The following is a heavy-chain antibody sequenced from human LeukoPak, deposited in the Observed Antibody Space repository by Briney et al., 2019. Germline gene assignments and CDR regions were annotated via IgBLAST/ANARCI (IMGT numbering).Heavy chain of an antibody. J-gene: IGHJ1*01. Sequence: GESLKISCKGSGYIFTSYWIGWVRQMPGKGLEWMGIIYPGDSDTRYSPSFQGQVTISADKSISTAYLQWSSLKASDTAMYYCARRDYYDSSGYYEYFQHWGQGTLVTVSS. CDR3: ARRDYYDSSGYYEYFQH. D-gene: IGHD3-22*01. V-gene: IGHV5-51*01. CDR2: IYPGDSDT. CDR1: GYIFTSYW.